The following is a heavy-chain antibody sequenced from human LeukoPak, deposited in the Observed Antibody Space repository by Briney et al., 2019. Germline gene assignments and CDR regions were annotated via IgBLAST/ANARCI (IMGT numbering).Heavy chain of an antibody. Sequence: ASVKVSCKASGYFFTSYAINRVRQAAGQGLEWMGWMNPSNGNTGFAQKFQGRLTMTRDTSISTAYMELSSLRSEDTAVYYCARQGDGYKRPLDYWGQGTLVTVSS. D-gene: IGHD5-24*01. J-gene: IGHJ4*02. CDR2: MNPSNGNT. V-gene: IGHV1-8*01. CDR3: ARQGDGYKRPLDY. CDR1: GYFFTSYA.